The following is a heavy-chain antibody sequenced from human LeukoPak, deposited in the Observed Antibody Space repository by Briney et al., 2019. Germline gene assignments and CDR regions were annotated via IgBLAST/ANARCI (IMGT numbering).Heavy chain of an antibody. CDR3: AKGRDYNWIDY. Sequence: GGSLRLSCAASGFTFSSYAMSWVRQAPGKGLEWVSAISGSGDSTYYADSVKGRFTVSRDNSKNTLYLQMNSLRVEDTAVYYCAKGRDYNWIDYWDQGTLVTVSS. V-gene: IGHV3-23*01. CDR2: ISGSGDST. D-gene: IGHD1-20*01. J-gene: IGHJ4*02. CDR1: GFTFSSYA.